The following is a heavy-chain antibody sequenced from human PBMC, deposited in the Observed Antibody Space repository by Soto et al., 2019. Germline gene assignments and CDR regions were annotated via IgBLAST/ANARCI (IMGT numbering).Heavy chain of an antibody. CDR1: GSTFSTYT. CDR3: ARRYCISTSCHYYGMDV. Sequence: QVQLVQSGAEVKKPGSSVKVSCKASGSTFSTYTINWVRQAPGQGLEWMGGIIPMFGTANYAQKFQGRVTITADESTSTAYMELSSLRSEDTAVYYCARRYCISTSCHYYGMDVWGQGTTVTVSS. CDR2: IIPMFGTA. J-gene: IGHJ6*02. D-gene: IGHD2-2*01. V-gene: IGHV1-69*12.